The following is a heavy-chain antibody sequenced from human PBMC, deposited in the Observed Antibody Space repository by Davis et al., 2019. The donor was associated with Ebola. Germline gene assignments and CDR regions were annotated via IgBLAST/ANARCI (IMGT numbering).Heavy chain of an antibody. CDR1: GYSLSTYW. CDR2: IYPGDSDT. J-gene: IGHJ6*02. D-gene: IGHD1-26*01. Sequence: GESLKISCQASGYSLSTYWIGWVRQMPGKGLEWMGIIYPGDSDTRYSPSFQGQVTISADKSVSTAYLQWSSLKASDTAMYYCAKTSNVGYYYGMDVWGQGTTVTVSS. V-gene: IGHV5-51*01. CDR3: AKTSNVGYYYGMDV.